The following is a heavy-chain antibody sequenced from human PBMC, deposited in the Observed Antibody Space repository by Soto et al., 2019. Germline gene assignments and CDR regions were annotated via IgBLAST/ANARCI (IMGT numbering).Heavy chain of an antibody. CDR2: IGTAGDT. Sequence: PGGSLRLSCAASGSTFSSYDMHWVRQATGKGLEWVSAIGTAGDTYYPGSVKGRFTISRENAKNSLYLQMNSLRAEDTAVYYCARGESRKYYDFWSGPFGYYYGMDVWGQGTTVTVSS. J-gene: IGHJ6*02. CDR3: ARGESRKYYDFWSGPFGYYYGMDV. V-gene: IGHV3-13*01. CDR1: GSTFSSYD. D-gene: IGHD3-3*01.